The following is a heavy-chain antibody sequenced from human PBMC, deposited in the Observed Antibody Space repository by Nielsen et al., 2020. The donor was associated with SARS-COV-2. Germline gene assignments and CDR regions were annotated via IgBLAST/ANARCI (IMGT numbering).Heavy chain of an antibody. CDR2: VHYSGTT. V-gene: IGHV4-59*01. CDR3: ARDYFGDYLDAFMI. J-gene: IGHJ3*02. CDR1: GGSISNYY. D-gene: IGHD4-17*01. Sequence: PLSLTCTVAGGSISNYYWSWIRQPPGKGLEWIGYVHYSGTTNYSPPLKSRVTISLDTSKNQSFLHLRSVTAADRAIYYCARDYFGDYLDAFMIWGPGTMVTVSS.